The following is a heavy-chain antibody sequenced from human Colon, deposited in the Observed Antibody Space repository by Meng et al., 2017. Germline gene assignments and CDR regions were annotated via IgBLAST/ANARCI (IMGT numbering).Heavy chain of an antibody. D-gene: IGHD6-13*01. Sequence: ASVKVSCKASGYTFTSYYMHWVRQPPGQGLEWMGIINPSGGSTSYAQKFQGRVTMTGDTSTSTVYMELSSLRSEDTAVYYCARERGIAGDAFDIWGQGKKVTVSS. J-gene: IGHJ3*02. CDR1: GYTFTSYY. V-gene: IGHV1-46*01. CDR3: ARERGIAGDAFDI. CDR2: INPSGGST.